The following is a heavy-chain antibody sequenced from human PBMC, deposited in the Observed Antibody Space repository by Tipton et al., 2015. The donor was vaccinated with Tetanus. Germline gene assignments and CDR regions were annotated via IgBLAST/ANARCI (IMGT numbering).Heavy chain of an antibody. J-gene: IGHJ4*02. CDR3: VRGRGLGAYSFGFEY. CDR2: IYQTDST. D-gene: IGHD5-12*01. CDR1: GGLITTGGYS. V-gene: IGHV4-30-2*01. Sequence: TLSLTCNVSGGLITTGGYSWGWIRQPPGQGLEWLGYIYQTDSTYYNPSVRSRLTLSLQRSKNQVSLKLSSVTAADAAVYYCVRGRGLGAYSFGFEYGGQGALVTVSS.